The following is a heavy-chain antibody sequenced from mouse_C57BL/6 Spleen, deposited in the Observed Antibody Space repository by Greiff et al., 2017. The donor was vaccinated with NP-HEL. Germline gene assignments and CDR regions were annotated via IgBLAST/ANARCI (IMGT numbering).Heavy chain of an antibody. Sequence: EVQVVESGAELVRPGASVKLSCTASGFNIKDDYMHWVKQRPEQGLEWIGWIDPENGDTEYASKFQGKATITADTSSNTAYLQLSSLTSEDTAVYYCTTRDYGSSYHYWGQGTTLTVSS. J-gene: IGHJ2*01. CDR1: GFNIKDDY. CDR3: TTRDYGSSYHY. CDR2: IDPENGDT. V-gene: IGHV14-4*01. D-gene: IGHD1-1*01.